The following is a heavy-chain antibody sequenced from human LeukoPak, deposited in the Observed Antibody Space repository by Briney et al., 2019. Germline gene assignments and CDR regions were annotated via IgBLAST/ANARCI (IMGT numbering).Heavy chain of an antibody. Sequence: ASVKVSCKASGYTFTSYGISWVRQAPGQGLEWMGWISAYNGNTNYAQKLQGRVTMTTDTSTSTAYMELRSLRSDDTAVYYCARVALVYDSWSGYPYWGQGTLVTVSS. CDR1: GYTFTSYG. CDR2: ISAYNGNT. CDR3: ARVALVYDSWSGYPY. D-gene: IGHD3-3*01. V-gene: IGHV1-18*01. J-gene: IGHJ4*02.